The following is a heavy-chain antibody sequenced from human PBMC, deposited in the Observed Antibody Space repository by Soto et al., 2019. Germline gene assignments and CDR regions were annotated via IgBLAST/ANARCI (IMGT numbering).Heavy chain of an antibody. CDR1: GFTFSSYA. CDR3: AKDRRAVTHPTCFDY. J-gene: IGHJ4*02. V-gene: IGHV3-23*01. CDR2: ISGSGGST. D-gene: IGHD4-17*01. Sequence: GGSLRLSCAASGFTFSSYAMSWVRQAPGKGLEWVSAISGSGGSTYYADSVKGRFTISRDNSKNTLYLQMNSLRAEDTAVYYCAKDRRAVTHPTCFDYWGQGTLVTVSS.